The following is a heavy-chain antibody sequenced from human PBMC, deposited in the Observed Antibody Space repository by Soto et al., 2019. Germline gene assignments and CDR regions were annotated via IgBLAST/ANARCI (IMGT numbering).Heavy chain of an antibody. CDR3: TRDFGDYRVDH. Sequence: QLQLHESGTGLLKPSESLSLTCTVSGGSINTWGYFWAWIRQPPGKGLEWLGGIDHSGSPHYNGRVAIWPDTSKNQFSLTLTSVTAADTAVYYCTRDFGDYRVDHWGQGTLVTVSS. J-gene: IGHJ4*02. D-gene: IGHD5-12*01. V-gene: IGHV4-39*02. CDR2: IDHSGSP. CDR1: GGSINTWGYF.